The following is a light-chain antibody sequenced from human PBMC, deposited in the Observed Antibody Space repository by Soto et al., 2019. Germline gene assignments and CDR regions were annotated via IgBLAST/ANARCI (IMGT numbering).Light chain of an antibody. Sequence: EIVLTQSPGTLSLSPGERGTLSCRASQSVTSSYLAWYQPKPGQAPRLLIYGASSRATGIPDRFSGSGSGTDLTLTITRLEPEDFAVYYCQQCRSSPWTFGQGTKVEIK. CDR1: QSVTSSY. CDR3: QQCRSSPWT. V-gene: IGKV3-20*01. CDR2: GAS. J-gene: IGKJ1*01.